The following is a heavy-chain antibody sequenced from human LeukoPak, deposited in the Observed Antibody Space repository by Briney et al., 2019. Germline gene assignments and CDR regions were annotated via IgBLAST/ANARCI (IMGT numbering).Heavy chain of an antibody. CDR1: GFTFSSYS. CDR3: ARGITYSGYDAVDY. Sequence: GGSLRLSCAASGFTFSSYSMNWVRQAPGKGLEWVSYISSSSSTIYYADSVKGRFTISRDNAKNSLYLQMNSLRAGDTAVYYCARGITYSGYDAVDYWGQGTLVTVSS. J-gene: IGHJ4*02. D-gene: IGHD5-12*01. CDR2: ISSSSSTI. V-gene: IGHV3-48*01.